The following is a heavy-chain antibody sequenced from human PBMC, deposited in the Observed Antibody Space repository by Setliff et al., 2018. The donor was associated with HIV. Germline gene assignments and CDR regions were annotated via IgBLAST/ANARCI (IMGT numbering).Heavy chain of an antibody. CDR3: ATSRGYSGSPSDAFDI. CDR2: VDPNNGET. CDR1: GYTFTDYY. V-gene: IGHV1-69-2*01. J-gene: IGHJ3*02. D-gene: IGHD1-26*01. Sequence: GASVKVSCKASGYTFTDYYMHWVQQAPGKGLEWMGRVDPNNGETIYAEKFQGRVTITADTSTDTAYMERSSLRSEDTAVYYCATSRGYSGSPSDAFDIWGQGTMVTVSS.